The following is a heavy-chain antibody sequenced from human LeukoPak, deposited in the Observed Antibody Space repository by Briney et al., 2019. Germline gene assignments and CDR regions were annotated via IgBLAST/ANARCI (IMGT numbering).Heavy chain of an antibody. CDR1: GYSISRGYS. J-gene: IGHJ3*01. V-gene: IGHV4-38-2*01. CDR2: MYHSEST. D-gene: IGHD3-16*01. CDR3: ARFDHVWETHGMDAFDL. Sequence: PETLSLTCAVSGYSISRGYSWGWIRQPPGMGLEWIGNMYHSESTHYNPSLKSRVTISPDTSKNQFSLKLSSVTAADTAVYYCARFDHVWETHGMDAFDLWGQGTMVTVSS.